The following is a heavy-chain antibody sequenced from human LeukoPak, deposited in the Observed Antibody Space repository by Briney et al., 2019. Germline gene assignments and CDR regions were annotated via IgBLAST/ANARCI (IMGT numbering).Heavy chain of an antibody. CDR3: ARTSSTLWLRTPGGDY. J-gene: IGHJ4*02. CDR1: GYTFTSYG. D-gene: IGHD5-12*01. CDR2: ISAYNGNT. Sequence: ASVKVSCKASGYTFTSYGISWVRQAPGRGLEWMGWISAYNGNTNYAQKLQGRVTMTTDTSTSTAYMELRSLRSDDTAVYYCARTSSTLWLRTPGGDYWGQGTLVTVSS. V-gene: IGHV1-18*01.